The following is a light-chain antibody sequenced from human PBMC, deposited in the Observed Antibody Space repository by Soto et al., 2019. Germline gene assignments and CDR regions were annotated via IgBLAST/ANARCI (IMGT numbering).Light chain of an antibody. V-gene: IGKV3-15*01. CDR3: QQYDDWPLT. J-gene: IGKJ4*01. CDR1: ENIKNR. CDR2: DAF. Sequence: EKVMTQSPATLSVSPGERATLSCRASENIKNRLAWYQQKPGQGPRLLIYDAFTRATDIPARFSGSASGTEFTLTISSLQSEDSGFSYCQQYDDWPLTLGGGTKVEIK.